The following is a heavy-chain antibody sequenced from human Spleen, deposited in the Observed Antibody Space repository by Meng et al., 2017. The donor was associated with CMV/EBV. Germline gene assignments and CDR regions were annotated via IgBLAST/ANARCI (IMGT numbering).Heavy chain of an antibody. CDR2: IYYSGST. CDR1: GGSTSSSSYY. Sequence: SETLSLTCTVSGGSTSSSSYYWGWIRQPPGKGLEWIGSIYYSGSTYYNPSLKSRVTISVDTSKNQFSLKLSSVTAADTAVYYCARRGSGSYYRMAFDYWGQGTLVTVSS. V-gene: IGHV4-39*01. J-gene: IGHJ4*02. D-gene: IGHD1-26*01. CDR3: ARRGSGSYYRMAFDY.